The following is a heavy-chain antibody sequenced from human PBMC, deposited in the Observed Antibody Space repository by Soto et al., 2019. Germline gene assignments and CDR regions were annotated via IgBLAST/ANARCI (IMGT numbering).Heavy chain of an antibody. J-gene: IGHJ5*02. V-gene: IGHV3-23*01. CDR3: AKGPRWNYGGWFDP. CDR2: ISGSGGST. D-gene: IGHD1-7*01. CDR1: GFTFSSYS. Sequence: PGGSLRLSCAASGFTFSSYSMSWVRQAPGKGLEWVSAISGSGGSTYYADSVKGRFTISRDNSKNTLYLQMNSLRAEDTAVYYCAKGPRWNYGGWFDPWGQGTLVTVSS.